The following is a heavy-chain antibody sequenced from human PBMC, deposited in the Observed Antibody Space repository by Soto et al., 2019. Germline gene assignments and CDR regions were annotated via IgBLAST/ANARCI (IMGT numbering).Heavy chain of an antibody. Sequence: SETLSLTCAVYGGSFSGYYWSWIRQPPGKGLEWIGEINHSGSTNYNPSLKSRVTISVDTSKNQFSLKLSSVTAADTAVYYCARGRTYYYYDSSGYYRWWFDPWGQGTLVTVSS. V-gene: IGHV4-34*01. J-gene: IGHJ5*02. CDR1: GGSFSGYY. D-gene: IGHD3-22*01. CDR3: ARGRTYYYYDSSGYYRWWFDP. CDR2: INHSGST.